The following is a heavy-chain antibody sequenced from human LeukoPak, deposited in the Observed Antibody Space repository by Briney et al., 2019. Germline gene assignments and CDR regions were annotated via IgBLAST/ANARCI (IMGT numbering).Heavy chain of an antibody. CDR2: TYYRSNWNY. J-gene: IGHJ3*02. CDR1: GDSVSSNSAA. Sequence: SQTLSLTCAISGDSVSSNSAAWTWIRQSPSRGLECLGRTYYRSNWNYDYAVSVKGRITISRDTSTNQFSLHLTSVTPEDTAVYYCASRVSAAAPGAYDIWGQGTMVIVSS. CDR3: ASRVSAAAPGAYDI. D-gene: IGHD6-13*01. V-gene: IGHV6-1*01.